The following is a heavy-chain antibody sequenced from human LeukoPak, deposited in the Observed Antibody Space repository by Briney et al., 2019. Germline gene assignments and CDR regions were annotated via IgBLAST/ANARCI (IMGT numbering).Heavy chain of an antibody. J-gene: IGHJ4*02. CDR2: ISWNSGSI. CDR3: AKSLAAAGTDPDFDY. Sequence: GGSLRLSCAASGFTFDDYAMHWVRQAPGKGLEWVSGISWNSGSIGYADSVKGRFTISRHNAKNSLYLQMTSLRAEDTAMYYRAKSLAAAGTDPDFDYWGQGTLVTVSS. V-gene: IGHV3-9*01. D-gene: IGHD6-13*01. CDR1: GFTFDDYA.